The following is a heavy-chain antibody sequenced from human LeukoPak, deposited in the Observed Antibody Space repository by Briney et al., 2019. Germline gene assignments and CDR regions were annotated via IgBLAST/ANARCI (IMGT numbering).Heavy chain of an antibody. CDR1: GGSISSSTYY. V-gene: IGHV4-39*01. CDR3: ARGGGSSGYYTDY. J-gene: IGHJ4*02. Sequence: SETLSLTCTVSGGSISSSTYYWGWIRQPPGKGLEWIGNILYSGSTSYNPSLKSRVTMSVDTSKNQFSLKLSSVTATDTAVYYCARGGGSSGYYTDYWGQGTLVTVSS. CDR2: ILYSGST. D-gene: IGHD3-22*01.